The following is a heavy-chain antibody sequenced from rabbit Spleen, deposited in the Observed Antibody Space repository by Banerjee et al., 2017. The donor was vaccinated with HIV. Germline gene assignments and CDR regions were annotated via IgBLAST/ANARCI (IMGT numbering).Heavy chain of an antibody. CDR1: GFDFSSYG. J-gene: IGHJ4*01. CDR3: VRGASSSGYYNL. CDR2: IDLVFGST. Sequence: QEQLVESGGGLVQPGGSLTLSCKASGFDFSSYGLSWVRQAPGKGLEWIGYIDLVFGSTYYASWVNGRFTISSHNAQNTLYLQLNSLTVADMATYFCVRGASSSGYYNLWGQGTLVTVS. V-gene: IGHV1S47*01. D-gene: IGHD1-1*01.